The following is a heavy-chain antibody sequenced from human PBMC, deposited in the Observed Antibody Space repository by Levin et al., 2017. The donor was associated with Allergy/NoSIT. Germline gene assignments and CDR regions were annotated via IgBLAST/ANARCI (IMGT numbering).Heavy chain of an antibody. Sequence: ASVKVSCKASGYTFTGQYMYWVRQAPGQGLELMGWINPNSGGTNYVQKFQGRVTMTRDTSISTLYMELRRLRSDDTAVYYCARDIAAAATSHFYGLDVWGQGTTVTVSS. CDR2: INPNSGGT. J-gene: IGHJ6*02. V-gene: IGHV1-2*02. CDR1: GYTFTGQY. D-gene: IGHD6-13*01. CDR3: ARDIAAAATSHFYGLDV.